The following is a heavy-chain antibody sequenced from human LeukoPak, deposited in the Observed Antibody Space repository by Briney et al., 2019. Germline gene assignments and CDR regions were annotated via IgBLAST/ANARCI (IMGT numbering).Heavy chain of an antibody. Sequence: GGSLRLSCAASGFTSDDYAMHWVRQAPGKGLEWVSGISWNSGSIGYADSVKGRFTISRDNAKNSLYLQMNSLRAEDTALYYCAKAPVSGGSSAYYFDYWGQGTLVTVSS. V-gene: IGHV3-9*02. CDR1: GFTSDDYA. CDR3: AKAPVSGGSSAYYFDY. D-gene: IGHD2-15*01. J-gene: IGHJ4*02. CDR2: ISWNSGSI.